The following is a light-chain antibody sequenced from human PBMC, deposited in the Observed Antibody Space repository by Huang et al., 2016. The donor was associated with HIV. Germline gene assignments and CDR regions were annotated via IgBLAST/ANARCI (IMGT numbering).Light chain of an antibody. CDR1: QSISNN. CDR2: GAS. J-gene: IGKJ4*01. CDR3: QQYNAWPPLT. V-gene: IGKV3-15*01. Sequence: EIVMTQSPATLSVSPGERATLSCRASQSISNNLAWYQQKPVQTPRRLIYGASTRATGIPARFSGSGSGTQFTLTISSLQSEDFAVYYCQQYNAWPPLTFGGGTKVEIK.